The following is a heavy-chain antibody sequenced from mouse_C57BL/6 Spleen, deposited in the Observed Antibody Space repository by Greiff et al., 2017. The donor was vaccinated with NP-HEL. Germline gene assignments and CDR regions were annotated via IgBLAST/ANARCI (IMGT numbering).Heavy chain of an antibody. CDR1: GYTFTSYG. Sequence: VQLQQSGAELARPGASVKLSCKASGYTFTSYGISWVKQRTGQGLEWIGEIYPRSGNTYYNEKFKGKATLTVDKSSSTAYMELRSLTSEESAVYFCADYYGSSYGYIGVWGTGTTVTVSS. D-gene: IGHD1-1*01. V-gene: IGHV1-81*01. J-gene: IGHJ1*03. CDR3: ADYYGSSYGYIGV. CDR2: IYPRSGNT.